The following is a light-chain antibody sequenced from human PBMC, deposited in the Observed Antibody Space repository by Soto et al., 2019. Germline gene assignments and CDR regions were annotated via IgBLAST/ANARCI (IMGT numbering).Light chain of an antibody. CDR1: ISDVGGYNT. Sequence: QSVLTQPASVSGSPGQSITISGTGTISDVGGYNTVSWYQQHPGKVPKLMIHDVSDRPSWVSDRFSGSKSGNTASLTISGLQAEDEADYYCSSYTTSISYVFGSGTKVTVL. CDR3: SSYTTSISYV. V-gene: IGLV2-14*01. CDR2: DVS. J-gene: IGLJ1*01.